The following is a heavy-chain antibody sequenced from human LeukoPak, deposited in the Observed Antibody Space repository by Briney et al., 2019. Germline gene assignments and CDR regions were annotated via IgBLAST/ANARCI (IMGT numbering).Heavy chain of an antibody. CDR2: ISGSGGST. CDR3: GIYCSSTSCYTVDY. J-gene: IGHJ4*02. CDR1: GFTFSSYA. D-gene: IGHD2-2*02. Sequence: PGGSLRLSCAASGFTFSSYAMSWVRQAPGKGLEWVSAISGSGGSTYYADSVKGRFTISRDNSKNTLYLQMNSLRAEDTAVYYCGIYCSSTSCYTVDYWGQGTLVTVSS. V-gene: IGHV3-23*01.